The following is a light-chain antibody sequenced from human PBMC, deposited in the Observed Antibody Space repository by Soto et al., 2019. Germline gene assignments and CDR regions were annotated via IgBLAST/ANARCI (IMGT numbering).Light chain of an antibody. Sequence: DIVMTQSPDSLAVSLGERATINCKSSQSVLSTSNNKNYLAWYQQRPGQPPKLLIYWASTRESGVPDRFSGRGSGTDFTLTITSLQAEDVAVYYCQQYESTPPTFGQGTKLE. J-gene: IGKJ2*01. CDR2: WAS. CDR1: QSVLSTSNNKNY. V-gene: IGKV4-1*01. CDR3: QQYESTPPT.